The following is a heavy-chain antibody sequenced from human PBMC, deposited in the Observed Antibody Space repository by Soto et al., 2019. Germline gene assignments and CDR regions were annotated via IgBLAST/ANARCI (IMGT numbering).Heavy chain of an antibody. Sequence: SETLSLTCTVSGYSISSGYYWGWIRQPPGKGLEWIGSTYHSGSTYYNPSLKSRVTISVDTSKNQFSLKLGSVTAADTAVYYCARGGGYDFRSSQAPPIDVWGQGTTVTVSS. J-gene: IGHJ6*02. CDR2: TYHSGST. V-gene: IGHV4-38-2*02. CDR3: ARGGGYDFRSSQAPPIDV. CDR1: GYSISSGYY. D-gene: IGHD3-3*01.